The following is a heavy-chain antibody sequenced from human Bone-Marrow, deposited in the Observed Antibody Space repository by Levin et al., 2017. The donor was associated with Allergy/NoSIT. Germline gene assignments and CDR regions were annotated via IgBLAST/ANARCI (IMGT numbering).Heavy chain of an antibody. V-gene: IGHV3-15*01. D-gene: IGHD6-13*01. J-gene: IGHJ4*02. CDR1: GFTFNIAW. CDR3: STDGSSWYEGEYYFDS. CDR2: TKSKSDGGTE. Sequence: GGSLRLSCAASGFTFNIAWMSWVRQAPGKGLEWVGRTKSKSDGGTEDYAAPVKGRFTISRDDSKNTVYLEMNSLQIEDTAVYYCSTDGSSWYEGEYYFDSWGQGTLVTVSS.